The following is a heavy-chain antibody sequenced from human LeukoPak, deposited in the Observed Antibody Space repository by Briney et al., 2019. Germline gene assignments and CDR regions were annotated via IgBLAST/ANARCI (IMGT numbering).Heavy chain of an antibody. D-gene: IGHD4-17*01. Sequence: GGSLRLSCAASGFTYSSYEMNWVRQAPGKGLEWVSYITTSGRTIYYADSVKGRFTISRDNAKNSLYLQMNSLRAEDTAVYYCARGEDYGTNSFDYWGQGTLVTVSS. V-gene: IGHV3-48*03. CDR1: GFTYSSYE. CDR2: ITTSGRTI. CDR3: ARGEDYGTNSFDY. J-gene: IGHJ4*02.